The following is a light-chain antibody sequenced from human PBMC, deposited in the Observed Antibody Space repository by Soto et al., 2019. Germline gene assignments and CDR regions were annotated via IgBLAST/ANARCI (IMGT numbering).Light chain of an antibody. CDR1: QFISNS. V-gene: IGKV3-20*01. Sequence: DIVMTQSPATLSVSPGGSLTLSCRASQFISNSLAWYQQRPGQPPRLLMDGATRATGIPDRFSGSGSGTDFTLTISSLEPEDFAVYYCQQYGSSPITFGQGTRLEI. J-gene: IGKJ5*01. CDR2: GA. CDR3: QQYGSSPIT.